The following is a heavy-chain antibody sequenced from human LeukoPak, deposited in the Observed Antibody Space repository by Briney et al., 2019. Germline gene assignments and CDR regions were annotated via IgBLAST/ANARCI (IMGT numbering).Heavy chain of an antibody. CDR2: INSDGSST. J-gene: IGHJ4*02. CDR1: GFTFSSYW. D-gene: IGHD2-15*01. V-gene: IGHV3-74*01. CDR3: AREVVGADTYYFDY. Sequence: GGSLRLSCAASGFTFSSYWMHWVRQAPGKGLVWVSRINSDGSSTSYADSVKGRFTISRDNAKNTLYLQMNSLRAEDTAVYYCAREVVGADTYYFDYWGQGTLVTVSS.